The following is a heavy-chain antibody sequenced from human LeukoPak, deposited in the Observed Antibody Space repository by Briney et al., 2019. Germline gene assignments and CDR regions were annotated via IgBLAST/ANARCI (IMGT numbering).Heavy chain of an antibody. CDR2: ISYGGSNQ. J-gene: IGHJ6*03. CDR1: GFTFSTYP. V-gene: IGHV3-30*04. CDR3: ARSYCSSSSCYAEHYYYYMDV. Sequence: PGVSLRLSCAPSGFTFSTYPMNWVRQAPGKGLEGVAIISYGGSNQHYADSVKGRFTISRDDSKNTLYLQMNSLRAEDTSVYYCARSYCSSSSCYAEHYYYYMDVWGKGTTVTVSS. D-gene: IGHD2-2*01.